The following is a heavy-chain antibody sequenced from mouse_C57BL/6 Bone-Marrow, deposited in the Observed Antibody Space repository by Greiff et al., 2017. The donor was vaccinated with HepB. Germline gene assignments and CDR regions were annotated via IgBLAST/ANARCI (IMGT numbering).Heavy chain of an antibody. V-gene: IGHV1-64*01. J-gene: IGHJ4*01. CDR1: GYTFTNYW. CDR2: MHPNGGSP. Sequence: VQLQQSGAELVKPGASVKLSCKASGYTFTNYWMHWVKKRPGQGLEWIGMMHPNGGSPDYNEKFKSEATLSVDKSSRTAYMELSSLTSEDSAVYYCARSYDYDDYTMDYWGQGTSVTVSS. CDR3: ARSYDYDDYTMDY. D-gene: IGHD2-4*01.